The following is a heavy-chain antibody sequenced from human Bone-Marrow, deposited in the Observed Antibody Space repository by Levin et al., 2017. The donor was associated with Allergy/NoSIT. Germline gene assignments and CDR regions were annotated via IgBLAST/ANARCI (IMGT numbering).Heavy chain of an antibody. V-gene: IGHV4-39*01. J-gene: IGHJ4*02. CDR1: GGSISSSSYY. CDR3: ARRIATAGDY. Sequence: SETLSLTCTVSGGSISSSSYYWGWIRQPPGKGLEWIGSIYYSGTTYYNPSLKSRVTISVDTSKNQFSLKLSSVTAADTAVYYCARRIATAGDYWGQGTLVTVSS. CDR2: IYYSGTT. D-gene: IGHD6-13*01.